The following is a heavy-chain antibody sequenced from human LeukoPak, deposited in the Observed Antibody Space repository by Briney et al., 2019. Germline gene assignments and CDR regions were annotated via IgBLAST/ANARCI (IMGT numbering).Heavy chain of an antibody. Sequence: WIGRIYTSGSTNYNPSLKSRVTMSVDTSKNQFSLKLSSVTAADTAVYYCAREDCGGDCIDYWGQGTLVTVSS. V-gene: IGHV4-4*07. D-gene: IGHD2-21*01. CDR3: AREDCGGDCIDY. J-gene: IGHJ4*02. CDR2: IYTSGST.